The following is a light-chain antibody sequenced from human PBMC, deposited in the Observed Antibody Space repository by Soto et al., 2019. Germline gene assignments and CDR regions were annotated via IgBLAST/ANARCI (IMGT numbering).Light chain of an antibody. Sequence: DIQMTQSPSSLSASVGDRFTVTCQASQGIRNYLNWYQQKAGKAPKLLIYDASNLETGVPLRFSGSGSGTDFTFIISSLQPEDMATYYCQHYDDPPLSFGGGTKVDIK. CDR3: QHYDDPPLS. CDR1: QGIRNY. V-gene: IGKV1-33*01. CDR2: DAS. J-gene: IGKJ4*01.